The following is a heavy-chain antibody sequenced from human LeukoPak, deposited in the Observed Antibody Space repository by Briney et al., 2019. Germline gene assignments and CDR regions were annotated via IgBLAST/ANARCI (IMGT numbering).Heavy chain of an antibody. Sequence: SGGSLRLSCAASGFTFSTYGVHWVRQPPGKGLEWIGEIYHSGSTNYNPSLKSRVTISVDKSKNQFSLKLSSVTAADTAVYYCARDSHVPLTSSIAARGNYWYFDLWGRGTLVTVSS. CDR1: GFTFSTYG. CDR3: ARDSHVPLTSSIAARGNYWYFDL. D-gene: IGHD6-6*01. CDR2: IYHSGST. V-gene: IGHV4-4*02. J-gene: IGHJ2*01.